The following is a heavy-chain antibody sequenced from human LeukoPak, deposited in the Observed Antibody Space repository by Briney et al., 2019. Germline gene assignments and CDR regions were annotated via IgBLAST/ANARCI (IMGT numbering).Heavy chain of an antibody. Sequence: ASVKVSCKASGYTFTTNALNWVRQSPGQGLEWMGWINTDSGNPTYAQGFTGRFVFSLDTSVSTAYLQISSLKAEDTAVYYCASGGIVVVTATDDAFDIWGQGTMVTVSS. CDR3: ASGGIVVVTATDDAFDI. J-gene: IGHJ3*02. CDR2: INTDSGNP. D-gene: IGHD2-21*02. CDR1: GYTFTTNA. V-gene: IGHV7-4-1*02.